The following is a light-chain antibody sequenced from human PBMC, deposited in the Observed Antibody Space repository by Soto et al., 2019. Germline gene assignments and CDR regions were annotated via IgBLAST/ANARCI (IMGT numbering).Light chain of an antibody. J-gene: IGKJ2*01. CDR1: QDINSH. CDR3: LQVNTYPYT. Sequence: DIQLTQSPSFLSASVGDRVTITCRASQDINSHLAWFQQKAGKAPRFLTYAASTLQRGVPSRFSGSGYGSTFTLTITSLQPDDFATYYCLQVNTYPYTFGQGTKLEI. CDR2: AAS. V-gene: IGKV1-9*01.